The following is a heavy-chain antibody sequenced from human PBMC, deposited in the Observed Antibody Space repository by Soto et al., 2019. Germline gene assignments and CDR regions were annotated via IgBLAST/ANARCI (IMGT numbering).Heavy chain of an antibody. J-gene: IGHJ4*02. Sequence: GESLKISCQASGYSFTAYWITWVRQMPGKGLEWMATIDPSDSYVDYSPSFRGHVTFSVDRSITTVYLQWNSLKASDSAMYFCTRRASSSLYHFDFRGQGALVTVSS. V-gene: IGHV5-10-1*01. CDR2: IDPSDSYV. D-gene: IGHD2-2*01. CDR1: GYSFTAYW. CDR3: TRRASSSLYHFDF.